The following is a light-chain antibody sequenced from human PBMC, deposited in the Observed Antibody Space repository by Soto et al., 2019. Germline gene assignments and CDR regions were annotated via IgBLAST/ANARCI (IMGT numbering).Light chain of an antibody. CDR2: GNS. J-gene: IGLJ2*01. V-gene: IGLV1-40*01. Sequence: QSVLTQPPSVSGAPGQRVTISCTGSSSNIGAGYDVHWYQQLQGTAPKLLIYGNSNRPSVVPDRFSASNSRTSASLAITGLSGGVAADYDCNSCDCNLGGGVFGGGTKLTAL. CDR1: SSNIGAGYD. CDR3: NSCDCNLGGGV.